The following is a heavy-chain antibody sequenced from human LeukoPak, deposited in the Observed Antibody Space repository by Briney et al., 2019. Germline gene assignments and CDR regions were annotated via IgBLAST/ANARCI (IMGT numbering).Heavy chain of an antibody. D-gene: IGHD3-9*01. J-gene: IGHJ4*02. CDR2: MNPNSGNT. V-gene: IGHV1-8*01. Sequence: ASVTVSFKASGYTFTNYDINWVRQATGQRLERMGWMNPNSGNTGYAQKFQGRVTMTRNTSISTAYMELSSLRSEDTAVYYCARGRRLTDYYDFDYWGQGTLVTVSS. CDR3: ARGRRLTDYYDFDY. CDR1: GYTFTNYD.